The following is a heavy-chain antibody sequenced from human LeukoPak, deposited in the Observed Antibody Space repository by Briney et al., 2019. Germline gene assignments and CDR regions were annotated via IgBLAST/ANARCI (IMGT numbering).Heavy chain of an antibody. CDR2: ISSSSSYI. CDR1: GFTFSSYS. V-gene: IGHV3-21*01. D-gene: IGHD3-22*01. J-gene: IGHJ4*02. CDR3: ARRAYTYYDSSGYLFDY. Sequence: GGSLRLSCAASGFTFSSYSMNWVRQAPGKGLEWVSSISSSSSYIYYADSVKGRFTISRDNAKNSLYLQMNSLRAEDTAVYYCARRAYTYYDSSGYLFDYWGQGTLVTVSS.